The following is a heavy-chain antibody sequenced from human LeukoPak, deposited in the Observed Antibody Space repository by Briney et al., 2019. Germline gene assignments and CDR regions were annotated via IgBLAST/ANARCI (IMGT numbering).Heavy chain of an antibody. J-gene: IGHJ4*02. Sequence: PSETLSLTCTVSGGSISSHYWSWIRQPPGKGLEWIGYIYYSGSTNYNPSLKSRVTISVDTSKNQFSLKLSSVTAADTAVYYCARAGFAAAAGTLYDYWGQGTLVTVSS. CDR1: GGSISSHY. CDR2: IYYSGST. V-gene: IGHV4-59*11. D-gene: IGHD6-13*01. CDR3: ARAGFAAAAGTLYDY.